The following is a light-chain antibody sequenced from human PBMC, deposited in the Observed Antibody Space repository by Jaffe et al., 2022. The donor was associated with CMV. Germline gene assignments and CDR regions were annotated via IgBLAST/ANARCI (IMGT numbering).Light chain of an antibody. CDR2: ATS. CDR3: QHYNNWPPYT. V-gene: IGKV3-15*01. Sequence: EIVMTQSPATLSVSPGERATLSCRASQSLNSNLAWYQQRPGQAPRLLIYATSSRATGVPARFTGSGSGTEYTLTISSLQSEDVAVYYCQHYNNWPPYTFGQGTKLEIK. CDR1: QSLNSN. J-gene: IGKJ2*01.